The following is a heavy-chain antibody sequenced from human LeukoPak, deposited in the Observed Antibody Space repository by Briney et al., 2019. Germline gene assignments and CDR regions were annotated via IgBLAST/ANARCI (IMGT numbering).Heavy chain of an antibody. CDR3: AKSPTPRIVVVPAATQPFEP. CDR2: ISGSGGST. D-gene: IGHD2-2*01. V-gene: IGHV3-23*01. J-gene: IGHJ5*02. Sequence: GGSLRLSCAASGFTFSSYAMSWVRQAPGQGLEWVSAISGSGGSTYYADSVKGRFTISRDNSKNTLYLQMNSPRAEDTAVYYWAKSPTPRIVVVPAATQPFEPWGQGTLVTVSS. CDR1: GFTFSSYA.